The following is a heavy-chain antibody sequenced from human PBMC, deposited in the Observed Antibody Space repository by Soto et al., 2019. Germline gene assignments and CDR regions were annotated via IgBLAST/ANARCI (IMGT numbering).Heavy chain of an antibody. CDR3: ARVRGTKSLNRFDP. J-gene: IGHJ5*02. CDR2: ISSSSSDT. Sequence: QVQLVESGGGLVKPGGSLRLSCAASGFTFSDYYMSWIRQAPGKGLEWVSYISSSSSDTNYADSVKGRFTISRDNPKNALYLQMNNLRAEDTAVYYCARVRGTKSLNRFDPWGQGTLVTVSS. D-gene: IGHD2-8*01. V-gene: IGHV3-11*06. CDR1: GFTFSDYY.